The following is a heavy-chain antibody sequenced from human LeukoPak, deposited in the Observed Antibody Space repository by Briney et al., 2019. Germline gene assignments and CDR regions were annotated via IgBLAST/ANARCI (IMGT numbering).Heavy chain of an antibody. J-gene: IGHJ3*01. D-gene: IGHD2-21*01. Sequence: GGSLRLPCAASGFTVSSNYMSWVRQAPGKGLEWVSIIHSGGSTYYADSVKGRVTISRDNSKNTVSLQVNSLRAEDTAVYYCARSMTLTDAFDVWGQGTMVTVSS. CDR2: IHSGGST. CDR3: ARSMTLTDAFDV. CDR1: GFTVSSNY. V-gene: IGHV3-53*01.